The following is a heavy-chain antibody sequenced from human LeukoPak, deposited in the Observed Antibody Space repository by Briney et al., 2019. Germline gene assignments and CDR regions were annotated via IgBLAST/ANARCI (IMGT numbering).Heavy chain of an antibody. D-gene: IGHD2-2*01. V-gene: IGHV1-2*02. Sequence: ASVKVSCKASGYTFTGYYIHWVRQAPGQGLEWMGWINPNSGGTNYAQKFQGRVTMTRDTSISTAYMELSRLRSDDTAVYYCARDIGAPYCSSTSCYPYFDYWGQGTLVTVSS. CDR2: INPNSGGT. CDR1: GYTFTGYY. CDR3: ARDIGAPYCSSTSCYPYFDY. J-gene: IGHJ4*02.